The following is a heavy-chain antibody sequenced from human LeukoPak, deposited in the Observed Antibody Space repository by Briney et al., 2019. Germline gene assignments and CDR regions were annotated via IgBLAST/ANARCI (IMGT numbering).Heavy chain of an antibody. V-gene: IGHV3-33*01. CDR1: GFTFSSYG. Sequence: GRSLRLSCAASGFTFSSYGMHWVRQAPGKGLEWVAVIWYDGSNKYYADSVKGRFTISRDNSKNTLYLQMNSLRAEDTAVYYCARDGELYYYYMDVWGKGTTVTVSS. D-gene: IGHD1-7*01. J-gene: IGHJ6*03. CDR2: IWYDGSNK. CDR3: ARDGELYYYYMDV.